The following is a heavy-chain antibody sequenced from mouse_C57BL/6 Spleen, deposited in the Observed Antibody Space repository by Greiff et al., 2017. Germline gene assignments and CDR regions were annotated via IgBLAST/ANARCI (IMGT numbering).Heavy chain of an antibody. V-gene: IGHV1-81*01. D-gene: IGHD4-1*01. CDR2: IYPRSGNT. CDR3: ARRELGPYYYAMDY. CDR1: GYTFTSYG. Sequence: VKLVESGAELARPGASVKLSCKASGYTFTSYGISWVKQRTGQGLEWIGEIYPRSGNTYYNEKFKGKATLTADKSSSTAYMELRSLTSEDSAVYVCARRELGPYYYAMDYWGQGTSVTVSS. J-gene: IGHJ4*01.